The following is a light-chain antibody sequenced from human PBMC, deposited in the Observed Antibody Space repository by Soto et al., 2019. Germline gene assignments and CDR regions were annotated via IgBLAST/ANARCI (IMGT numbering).Light chain of an antibody. J-gene: IGLJ3*02. V-gene: IGLV1-47*02. CDR1: SSNIGSNY. CDR3: AAWDASLSGYWV. Sequence: QSVLTQPPSASGTPGQRVTISCSGRSSNIGSNYVYWYQQLPGTAPKLLIYSNNQRPSGVPDRFSGSKSGTSASLAISGLRSEDEADYYCAAWDASLSGYWVFGGGTQLTVL. CDR2: SNN.